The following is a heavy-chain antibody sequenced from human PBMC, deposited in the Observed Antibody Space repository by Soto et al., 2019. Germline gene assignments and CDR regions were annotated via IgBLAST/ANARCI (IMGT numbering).Heavy chain of an antibody. V-gene: IGHV3-33*01. Sequence: QVQLVESGGGVVQPGRSLRLSCAASGFIFSSYGMHWVRQAPGKGLEWVAVIWYDGSNKYYADSVKGRFTISRDNSKNTLYLQMNSLRAEDTAVYYCARDQSPTYYYYMDVWGKGTTVTVSS. CDR3: ARDQSPTYYYYMDV. CDR1: GFIFSSYG. CDR2: IWYDGSNK. J-gene: IGHJ6*03.